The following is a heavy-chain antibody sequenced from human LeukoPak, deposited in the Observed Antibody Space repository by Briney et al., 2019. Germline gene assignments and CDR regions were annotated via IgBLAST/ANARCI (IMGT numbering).Heavy chain of an antibody. D-gene: IGHD2-2*01. J-gene: IGHJ3*02. Sequence: PSETLSLTCTVSGGSISRYYWSWIRQPPGEGLGWIGYIYYSGSTNYNPSLKSRVTISVDTSKNQSSLKLSSVTAADTAVYYCARGLVPAAIYDAFDIWGQRTMVTVSS. CDR3: ARGLVPAAIYDAFDI. V-gene: IGHV4-59*01. CDR1: GGSISRYY. CDR2: IYYSGST.